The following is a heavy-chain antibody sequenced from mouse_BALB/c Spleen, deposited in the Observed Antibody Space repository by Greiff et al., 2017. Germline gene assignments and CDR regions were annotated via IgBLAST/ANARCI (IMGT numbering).Heavy chain of an antibody. Sequence: QVQLQQPGAELVRPGASVKLSCKASGYTFTSYWINWVKQRPGQGLEWIGNIYPSDSYTNYNQKFKDKATLTVDKSSSTAYKQLSSPTSEDSAVYYCTRSLITTVTPFAYWGQGTLVTVSA. V-gene: IGHV1-69*02. J-gene: IGHJ3*01. CDR1: GYTFTSYW. CDR2: IYPSDSYT. D-gene: IGHD1-1*01. CDR3: TRSLITTVTPFAY.